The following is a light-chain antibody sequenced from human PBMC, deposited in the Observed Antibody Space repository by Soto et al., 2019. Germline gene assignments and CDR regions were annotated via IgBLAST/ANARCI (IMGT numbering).Light chain of an antibody. Sequence: EIVLTQSPGTLSLSPGERATLSCRASQSVSSSYLAWYQQKPGQAPRLLIYGASSRATGIPDRFSGSGSGTDFTLTISRLEPADFAVYYFQQYGSSPKTFGQGTKVEIK. CDR2: GAS. CDR1: QSVSSSY. V-gene: IGKV3-20*01. J-gene: IGKJ1*01. CDR3: QQYGSSPKT.